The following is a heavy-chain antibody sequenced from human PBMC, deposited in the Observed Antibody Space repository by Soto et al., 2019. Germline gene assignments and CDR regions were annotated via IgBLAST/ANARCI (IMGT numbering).Heavy chain of an antibody. CDR3: TRGLPSHFGYDS. CDR1: GDSISSYY. J-gene: IGHJ4*02. V-gene: IGHV4-59*01. CDR2: VFYSGAT. Sequence: SETLSLTCSVSGDSISSYYWSWIRQSPGKGLEWVGYVFYSGATNYNPSLKSRVTISLDASKKQVSLRLTSATAADTAVYYCTRGLPSHFGYDSWGQGTLVTVSS. D-gene: IGHD3-10*01.